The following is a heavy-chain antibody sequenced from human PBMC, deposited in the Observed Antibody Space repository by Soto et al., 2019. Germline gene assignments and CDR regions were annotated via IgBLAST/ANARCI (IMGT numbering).Heavy chain of an antibody. Sequence: SVKVSCKASGGTFSSYAISWVRQAPGQGLEWMGGIIPIFGTANYAQKFQGRVTITADESTSTAYMELSSLRSEDTAVYYCARERGYSYGLFDYWGQGTLVTVSS. D-gene: IGHD5-18*01. J-gene: IGHJ4*02. CDR3: ARERGYSYGLFDY. CDR2: IIPIFGTA. V-gene: IGHV1-69*13. CDR1: GGTFSSYA.